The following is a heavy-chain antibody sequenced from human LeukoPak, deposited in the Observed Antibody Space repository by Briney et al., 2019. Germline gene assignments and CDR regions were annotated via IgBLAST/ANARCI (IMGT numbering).Heavy chain of an antibody. CDR1: GASISSFY. J-gene: IGHJ6*03. D-gene: IGHD4-23*01. CDR3: AKGTSTVVTPNYYYYYSMDV. Sequence: SETLSLTCTVSGASISSFYWNWIRQSPGKGLELIGFIHVSGGTSYDPSLKSRVTISIDTSKNQFSLRLNSVTAADTAVYYCAKGTSTVVTPNYYYYYSMDVWGKGTTVTVSS. CDR2: IHVSGGT. V-gene: IGHV4-4*09.